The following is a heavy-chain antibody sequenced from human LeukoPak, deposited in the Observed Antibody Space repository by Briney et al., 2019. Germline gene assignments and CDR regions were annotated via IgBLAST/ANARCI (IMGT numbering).Heavy chain of an antibody. V-gene: IGHV3-33*08. CDR1: GFTFSSYA. J-gene: IGHJ4*01. CDR3: ARDFNTVTGPLDV. Sequence: GGSLRLSCAASGFTFSSYAMTWVRQAPGKGLEWVAAIWYDGSRKHCADAMKGRFTISRDNSKNTLYLQMDSLRAEDTAVYYCARDFNTVTGPLDVWGQGTLVTVSS. CDR2: IWYDGSRK. D-gene: IGHD4-17*01.